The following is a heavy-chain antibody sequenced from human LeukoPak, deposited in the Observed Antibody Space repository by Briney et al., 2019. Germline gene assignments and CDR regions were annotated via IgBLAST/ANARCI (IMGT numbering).Heavy chain of an antibody. CDR2: IKEDGKDK. CDR3: ARDRGRGFDL. V-gene: IGHV3-7*01. J-gene: IGHJ5*02. CDR1: GFIFSRYW. Sequence: GGSLRLSCAASGFIFSRYWMTWVRQAPGKGLEWVANIKEDGKDKYYVDSVKGRFTISKDNAKNSLYVQMNSLRAGDTAVYYCARDRGRGFDLWGQGTLVTVSS.